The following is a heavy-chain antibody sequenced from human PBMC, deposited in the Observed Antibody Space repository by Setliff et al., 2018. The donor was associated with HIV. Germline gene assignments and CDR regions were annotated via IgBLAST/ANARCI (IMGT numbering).Heavy chain of an antibody. Sequence: ASETLSLTCSVAGGSVMSSVYYWAWIRQPPGKGLEWIGSISFSGTYLNPSLKSRVTISVDRSKDQFSLKMTSVTAADTAIYYCARSSTAGFDFWGQGTLVTVSS. CDR3: ARSSTAGFDF. V-gene: IGHV4-39*07. CDR1: GGSVMSSVYY. D-gene: IGHD6-19*01. J-gene: IGHJ4*02. CDR2: ISFSGT.